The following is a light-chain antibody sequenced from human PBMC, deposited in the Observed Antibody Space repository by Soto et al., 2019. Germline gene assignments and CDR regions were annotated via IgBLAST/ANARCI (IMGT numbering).Light chain of an antibody. CDR3: SSYAGSNTWV. V-gene: IGLV2-8*01. J-gene: IGLJ1*01. Sequence: SALTQPPSASGSPGQSVTISCTGTSSDVGGYNYVSWYQQHPGKAPKLMIYEVSKRPSGVPDRFSGSKSGNTASLTVSGLQAEDEADYYCSSYAGSNTWVFGTGTKVTVL. CDR2: EVS. CDR1: SSDVGGYNY.